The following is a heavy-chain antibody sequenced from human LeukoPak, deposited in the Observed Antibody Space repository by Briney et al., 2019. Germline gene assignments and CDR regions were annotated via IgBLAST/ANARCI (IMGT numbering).Heavy chain of an antibody. CDR3: ASGVYDFWSGYYN. CDR2: INPSGGST. J-gene: IGHJ4*02. D-gene: IGHD3-3*01. CDR1: GYTFTSYY. Sequence: ASVKVSCKASGYTFTSYYMHWVRQAPGQGLEWMGIINPSGGSTSYAQKFQGRVTMTRDTSTSTAYMELSRLRSDDTAVYYCASGVYDFWSGYYNWGQGTLVTVSS. V-gene: IGHV1-46*01.